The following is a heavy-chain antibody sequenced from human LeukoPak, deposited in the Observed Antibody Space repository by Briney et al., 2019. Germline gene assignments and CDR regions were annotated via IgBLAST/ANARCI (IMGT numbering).Heavy chain of an antibody. D-gene: IGHD1-26*01. CDR3: ATPSGSYFGYYYYHW. J-gene: IGHJ1*01. V-gene: IGHV1-69-2*01. CDR1: VYQFIYYY. Sequence: ASVAVSFKASVYQFIYYYVHWVRQAPGKGLEWMGRINPKNGETMYERKFLDRITISADTSTNTVYMQLSSLRSEDTAVYYCATPSGSYFGYYYYHWWGQGTLVTVSS. CDR2: INPKNGET.